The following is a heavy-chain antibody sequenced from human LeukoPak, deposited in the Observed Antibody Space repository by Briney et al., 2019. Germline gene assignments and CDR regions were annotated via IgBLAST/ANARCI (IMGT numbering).Heavy chain of an antibody. D-gene: IGHD3-3*01. J-gene: IGHJ4*02. V-gene: IGHV5-51*01. CDR1: GYRFTSYW. Sequence: GGSLKISFKGSGYRFTSYWIGWVRPMPGKGLEWMGIIYPGDSDTRYSPSFQGQVTISADKSISTAYLQWSRLKASDTAMYYCARRAIFGFYYFDYWGQGTLVTVSS. CDR3: ARRAIFGFYYFDY. CDR2: IYPGDSDT.